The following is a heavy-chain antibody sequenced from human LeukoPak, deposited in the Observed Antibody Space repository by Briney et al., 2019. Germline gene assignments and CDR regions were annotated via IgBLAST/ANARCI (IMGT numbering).Heavy chain of an antibody. CDR1: GYSFTSYW. CDR2: IYPGDSDT. Sequence: RGESLKISCKGSGYSFTSYWIGWVRQMPGKGLEWMGIIYPGDSDTRYSPSFQGQVTISADKSISTAYLQWSSLKASDTAMYYCARQILARAGGWYGDYWGQGTLVTVSS. V-gene: IGHV5-51*01. J-gene: IGHJ4*02. CDR3: ARQILARAGGWYGDY. D-gene: IGHD6-19*01.